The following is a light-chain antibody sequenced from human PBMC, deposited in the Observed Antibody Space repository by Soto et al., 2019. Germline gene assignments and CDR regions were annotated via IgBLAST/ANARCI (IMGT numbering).Light chain of an antibody. J-gene: IGLJ1*01. V-gene: IGLV2-8*01. CDR2: EVT. Sequence: QSVLTQPPSASGSPGQSVTISCTGTSGDVGGYNFVSWYQQHPGKAPRLMIYEVTKRPSGVPDRFFGSKSGNTASLTVSGLQAEDEADYFCSSHAASNAYVFGTGTKLTVL. CDR3: SSHAASNAYV. CDR1: SGDVGGYNF.